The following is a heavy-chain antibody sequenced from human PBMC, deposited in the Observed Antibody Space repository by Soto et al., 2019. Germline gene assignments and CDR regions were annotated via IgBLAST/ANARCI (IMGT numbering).Heavy chain of an antibody. Sequence: ASVKVSCKASGYTFTSYGIHWVRQAPGQGLGWVGWINPDSGGTNLAQRVQGRVTMTSDTSINTAYMELSSLRSDDTAVYYCAIRTGQLAIISEFDGDWFFEVWGRGTLVTVSS. CDR3: AIRTGQLAIISEFDGDWFFEV. J-gene: IGHJ2*01. D-gene: IGHD2-2*01. CDR2: INPDSGGT. CDR1: GYTFTSYG. V-gene: IGHV1-2*02.